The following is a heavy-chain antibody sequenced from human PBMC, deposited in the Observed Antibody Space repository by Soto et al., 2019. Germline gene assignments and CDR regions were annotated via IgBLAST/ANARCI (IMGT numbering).Heavy chain of an antibody. Sequence: PGGSLRLSCAASGFTFSSYAMHWVRQAPGKGLEWVAVISYDGSNKYYADSVKGRFTISRDNSKNALYLQMNSLRAEDTAVYYCARERSLDVWGQGTTVTVSS. CDR1: GFTFSSYA. CDR3: ARERSLDV. V-gene: IGHV3-30-3*01. J-gene: IGHJ6*02. CDR2: ISYDGSNK.